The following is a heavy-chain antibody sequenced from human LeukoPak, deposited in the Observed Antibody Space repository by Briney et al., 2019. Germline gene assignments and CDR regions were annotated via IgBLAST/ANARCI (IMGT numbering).Heavy chain of an antibody. CDR1: GGSISSNY. J-gene: IGHJ4*02. CDR2: IYTSGST. V-gene: IGHV4-4*07. CDR3: AREWNPSGWVDYFDS. Sequence: SETLSLTCSVSGGSISSNYWSWIRQPAGKGLEWIGRIYTSGSTKYNPSLKSRVTMSVDTSKNQFSLNLSSVTSPDTAVYYCAREWNPSGWVDYFDSWGQGTLVTVSS. D-gene: IGHD1-1*01.